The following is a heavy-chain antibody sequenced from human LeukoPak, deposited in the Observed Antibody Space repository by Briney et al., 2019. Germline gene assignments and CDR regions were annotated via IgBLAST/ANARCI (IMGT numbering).Heavy chain of an antibody. CDR2: ISSSSSYI. Sequence: GGSLRLSCAASGFTFSSYSMNWVRQAPGKGLEWVSPISSSSSYIYYADSVKGRFTISRDNAKNSLYLQMNSLRAEDTAVYYCARNSEWLVVGYYYYMDVWGKGTTVTVSS. D-gene: IGHD6-19*01. J-gene: IGHJ6*03. CDR3: ARNSEWLVVGYYYYMDV. V-gene: IGHV3-21*01. CDR1: GFTFSSYS.